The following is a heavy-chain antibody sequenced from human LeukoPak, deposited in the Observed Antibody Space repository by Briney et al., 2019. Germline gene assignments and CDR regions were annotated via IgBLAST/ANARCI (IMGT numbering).Heavy chain of an antibody. D-gene: IGHD4-11*01. J-gene: IGHJ4*02. V-gene: IGHV3-30-3*01. CDR3: ATPAAGDYIEMKY. Sequence: PGGSLRLSCAASGFTFSSYAMHWVRQAPGKGLEWVAVISYDGSNKYYADSVKGRFTISRDNSKNTLYLQMNSLRAEDTAVYYCATPAAGDYIEMKYWGQGTLVTVSS. CDR2: ISYDGSNK. CDR1: GFTFSSYA.